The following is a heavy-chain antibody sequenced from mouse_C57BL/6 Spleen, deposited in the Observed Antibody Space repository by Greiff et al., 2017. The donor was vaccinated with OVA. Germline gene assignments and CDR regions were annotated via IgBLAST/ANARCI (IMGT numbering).Heavy chain of an antibody. J-gene: IGHJ2*01. CDR2: IDPANGNT. CDR1: GFNIKNTY. Sequence: VQLQQSVAELVRPGASVKLSCTASGFNIKNTYMHWVKQRPEQGLEWIGRIDPANGNTKYAPKFQGKATITADTSSNTAYLQLSSLTSEDTAIYYCARSLYYGSSSYYFDYWGQGTTRTVSS. CDR3: ARSLYYGSSSYYFDY. V-gene: IGHV14-3*01. D-gene: IGHD1-1*01.